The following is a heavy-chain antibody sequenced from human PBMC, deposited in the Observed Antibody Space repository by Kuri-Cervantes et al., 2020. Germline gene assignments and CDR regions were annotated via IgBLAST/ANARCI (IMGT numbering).Heavy chain of an antibody. CDR1: GYTFTSYA. D-gene: IGHD4/OR15-4a*01. J-gene: IGHJ4*02. CDR3: ARGIEAGAVDY. Sequence: ASVKVSCKASGYTFTSYAIHWVRQAPGQRLEWMGWINTGNGKTKYSQKFQGRVTITRDTSTSTAYMDLSSLRSEDTAVYDCARGIEAGAVDYWGQGTLVTVSS. CDR2: INTGNGKT. V-gene: IGHV1-3*04.